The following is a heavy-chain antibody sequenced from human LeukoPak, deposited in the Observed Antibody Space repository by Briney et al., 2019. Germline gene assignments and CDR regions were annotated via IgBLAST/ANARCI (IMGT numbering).Heavy chain of an antibody. D-gene: IGHD6-19*01. CDR2: INHSGST. Sequence: SETLSLTCAVYGGSFSSYYWSWISQPPGKWLEWIGEINHSGSTNYNPSLKSRVAISVDTSKNQFSLKLSSVTAADTAVYYCVRGRYSSGWFKDKNWFDPWGQGIPVTVSS. V-gene: IGHV4-34*01. J-gene: IGHJ5*02. CDR1: GGSFSSYY. CDR3: VRGRYSSGWFKDKNWFDP.